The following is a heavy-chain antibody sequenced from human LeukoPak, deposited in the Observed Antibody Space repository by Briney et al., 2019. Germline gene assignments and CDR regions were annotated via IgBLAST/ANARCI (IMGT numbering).Heavy chain of an antibody. CDR3: ARQPQHEAYFDY. CDR2: IKAGASEE. V-gene: IGHV3-7*01. J-gene: IGHJ4*02. CDR1: GFTFDRFW. Sequence: GSLRLSCVASGFTFDRFWMSWVRQAPGKGLEWVANIKAGASEEKYLDSVKGRFKISRDNAEDSLFLQMNSLRAEDTAVYYCARQPQHEAYFDYWGQGALVTVSS.